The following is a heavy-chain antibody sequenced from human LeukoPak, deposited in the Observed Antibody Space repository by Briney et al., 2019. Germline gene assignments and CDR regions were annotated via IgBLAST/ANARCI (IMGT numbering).Heavy chain of an antibody. CDR1: GFTFSSYA. CDR3: AKDRHCSSTSCPAGAFDI. CDR2: ISGSGGST. Sequence: PGGSLRLSCAASGFTFSSYAMSWVRQAPGKGLEWVSAISGSGGSTYYADSVKGRFTISRDNSKNTLYLQMNSLRAEDTAVYYCAKDRHCSSTSCPAGAFDIWGQGTMVTVSS. V-gene: IGHV3-23*01. D-gene: IGHD2-2*01. J-gene: IGHJ3*02.